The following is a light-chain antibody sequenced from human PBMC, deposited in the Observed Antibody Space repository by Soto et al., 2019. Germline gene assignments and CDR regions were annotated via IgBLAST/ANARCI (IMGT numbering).Light chain of an antibody. Sequence: PGDRAALSCRASRTVSANYLAWYQQKPGQAPRLLIYGVSSRAAGVPDRFSASGSGTDFTLTISRLEPEDFAVYYCQQSDSSPLLTFGGGSRVEIK. CDR1: RTVSANY. J-gene: IGKJ4*01. CDR2: GVS. V-gene: IGKV3-20*01. CDR3: QQSDSSPLLT.